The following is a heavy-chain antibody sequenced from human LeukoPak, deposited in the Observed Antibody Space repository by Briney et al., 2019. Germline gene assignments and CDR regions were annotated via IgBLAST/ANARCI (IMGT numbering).Heavy chain of an antibody. CDR2: INPSGGST. D-gene: IGHD1-14*01. V-gene: IGHV1-46*01. Sequence: ASVKVSCKASGYTFTGHYMHWVRQAPGQGLEWMGIINPSGGSTTYAQKFQGRVTVTIDTSTSTGYMELSSLRSEDTAVFYCARQSVRPGASPLFDYWGQGTLVTVSS. J-gene: IGHJ4*02. CDR3: ARQSVRPGASPLFDY. CDR1: GYTFTGHY.